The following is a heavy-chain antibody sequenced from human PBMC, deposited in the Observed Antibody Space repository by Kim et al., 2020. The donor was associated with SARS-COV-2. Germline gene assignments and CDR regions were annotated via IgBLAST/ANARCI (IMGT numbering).Heavy chain of an antibody. J-gene: IGHJ5*02. Sequence: GGSLNHAESVNRRFTISRDNAKKSLSLQMNSLTPEDTAVYYCVREPASWGQGTLVTVSS. CDR2: GGSL. V-gene: IGHV3-11*01. CDR3: VREPAS.